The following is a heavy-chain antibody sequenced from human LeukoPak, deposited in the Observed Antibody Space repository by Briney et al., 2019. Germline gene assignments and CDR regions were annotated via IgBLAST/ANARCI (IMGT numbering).Heavy chain of an antibody. V-gene: IGHV1-69*05. CDR1: GGTFSSYA. Sequence: ASVKVSCKASGGTFSSYAISWVRQAPGQGLEWMGGIIPIFGTANYAQKFQGRVTITTDESTSTAYMELSSLRSEDTAVYYCARDRFIAAAATFDYWGQGTLVTVSS. D-gene: IGHD6-13*01. CDR2: IIPIFGTA. J-gene: IGHJ4*02. CDR3: ARDRFIAAAATFDY.